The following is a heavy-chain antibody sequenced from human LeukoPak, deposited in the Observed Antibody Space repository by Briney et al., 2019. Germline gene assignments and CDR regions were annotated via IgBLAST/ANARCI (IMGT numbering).Heavy chain of an antibody. Sequence: PGGSLRLSCAASGFTVSSDYMSWVRQAPGKGLEWVSVIYGGGTTYYADSVKGRFTISRDNSKNTLFLQMNSLRAEDTAVYYCARDPGIANGMDDWGQGTTVTVFS. D-gene: IGHD1-26*01. J-gene: IGHJ6*02. CDR1: GFTVSSDY. CDR3: ARDPGIANGMDD. CDR2: IYGGGTT. V-gene: IGHV3-66*01.